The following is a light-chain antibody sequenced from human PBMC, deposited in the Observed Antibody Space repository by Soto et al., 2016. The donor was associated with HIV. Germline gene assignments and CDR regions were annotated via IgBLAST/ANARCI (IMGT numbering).Light chain of an antibody. V-gene: IGLV3-19*01. CDR1: SLRSYY. CDR2: GKN. Sequence: SSELTQDPAVSVALGQTVRITCQGDSLRSYYASWYQQKPGQAPVLVIYGKNNRPSGIPDRFSGSSSGNTASLTITGAQAEDEADYYCNSRDSRGNHYVFGTGTEVTVL. J-gene: IGLJ1*01. CDR3: NSRDSRGNHYV.